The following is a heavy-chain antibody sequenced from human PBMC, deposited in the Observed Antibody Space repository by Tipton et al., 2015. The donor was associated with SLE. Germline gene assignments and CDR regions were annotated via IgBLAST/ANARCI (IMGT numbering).Heavy chain of an antibody. CDR1: GGSISSGGYY. J-gene: IGHJ6*02. V-gene: IGHV4-61*08. CDR3: ARGGVLRYFDWLSLGQGLDV. CDR2: LYYSGST. Sequence: LRLSCTVSGGSISSGGYYWSWIRQPPGKGLEWTGNLYYSGSTNYNPSLKSRVTISVDTSKNQFSLKLSSVTAADTAVYYCARGGVLRYFDWLSLGQGLDVWGQGTTVTVSS. D-gene: IGHD3-9*01.